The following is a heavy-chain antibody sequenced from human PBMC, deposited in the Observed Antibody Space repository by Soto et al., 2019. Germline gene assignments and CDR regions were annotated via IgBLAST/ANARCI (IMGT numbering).Heavy chain of an antibody. V-gene: IGHV3-53*01. CDR3: AKDRNYPRDQFHY. Sequence: GGSLRLSCAASGFTVSSNYMSWVRQAPGKGLEWVSVIYSGGSTYYADSVKGRFTISRDNSKNTLYLQMNSLRAEDTAVYYCAKDRNYPRDQFHYWGQGTLVTVSS. D-gene: IGHD1-7*01. CDR1: GFTVSSNY. CDR2: IYSGGST. J-gene: IGHJ4*02.